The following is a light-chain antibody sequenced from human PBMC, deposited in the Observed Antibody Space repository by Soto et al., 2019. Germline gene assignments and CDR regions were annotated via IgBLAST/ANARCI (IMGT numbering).Light chain of an antibody. CDR2: DVA. CDR3: MSFTGSNTYV. Sequence: QSVLTQPASVSGSPGQSITISCTGTSSDVGAYNFVSWYQHYPDKAPKLVIYDVANRPSGVSYRFSASKSGNTASLTISGRQAEDEADYYCMSFTGSNTYVFGTGTKLTVL. V-gene: IGLV2-14*03. J-gene: IGLJ1*01. CDR1: SSDVGAYNF.